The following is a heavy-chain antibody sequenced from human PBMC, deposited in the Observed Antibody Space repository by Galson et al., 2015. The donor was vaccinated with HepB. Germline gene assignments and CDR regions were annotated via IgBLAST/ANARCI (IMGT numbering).Heavy chain of an antibody. CDR2: IIPILGIA. J-gene: IGHJ2*01. V-gene: IGHV1-69*02. CDR3: ARGPSSYGNGYFDL. D-gene: IGHD5-18*01. Sequence: SCKASGGTFSSYTITWVRQAPGQGLEWMGRIIPILGIANYAQKFQGRVSITADKSTNTAYMELSSLRSEDTAVYYCARGPSSYGNGYFDLWGRGTLVTVSS. CDR1: GGTFSSYT.